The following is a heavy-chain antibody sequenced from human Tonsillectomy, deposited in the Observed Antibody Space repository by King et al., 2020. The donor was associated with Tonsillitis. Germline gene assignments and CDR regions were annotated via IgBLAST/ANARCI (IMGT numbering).Heavy chain of an antibody. CDR3: ARARPYYYDSSGPAFDV. CDR2: IRSKAYGGTT. V-gene: IGHV3-49*03. CDR1: GFTFGDYA. Sequence: VQLVESGGGLVQPGRSLRLSCTTSGFTFGDYAMSWFRQAPGKGLEWVGFIRSKAYGGTTEYAASLKGRFTISRDDSKSIAYLQMKSLKTEDTAVYYCARARPYYYDSSGPAFDVWGQGTMVTVSS. D-gene: IGHD3-22*01. J-gene: IGHJ3*01.